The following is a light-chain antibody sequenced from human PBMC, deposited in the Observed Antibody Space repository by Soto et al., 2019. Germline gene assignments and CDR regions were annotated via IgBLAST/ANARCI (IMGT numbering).Light chain of an antibody. J-gene: IGKJ1*01. Sequence: DIQLTQSPSTLSGSVRDRVTITCRATQSISSWLAWYQHKPGEAPKLLIYDASDLETGVPLRFSGRGSETEFTLTINGLQPDDFATYYCQQYNSFPRTFGQGTKVDIK. V-gene: IGKV1-5*01. CDR3: QQYNSFPRT. CDR2: DAS. CDR1: QSISSW.